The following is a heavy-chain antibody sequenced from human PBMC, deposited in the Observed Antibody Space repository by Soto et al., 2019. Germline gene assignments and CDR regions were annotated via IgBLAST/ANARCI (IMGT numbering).Heavy chain of an antibody. D-gene: IGHD2-21*02. J-gene: IGHJ3*01. CDR3: AKSLVTPSDTFDL. CDR2: ISDPGTST. Sequence: GGSLRLSCAASGFTFGNYAMNWVRQAPGKGLEWISSISDPGTSTYYANSVKGRFSMSRDNSKNTLFLQMNRLRADDTAVYFCAKSLVTPSDTFDLWGRGTLVTVSS. CDR1: GFTFGNYA. V-gene: IGHV3-23*01.